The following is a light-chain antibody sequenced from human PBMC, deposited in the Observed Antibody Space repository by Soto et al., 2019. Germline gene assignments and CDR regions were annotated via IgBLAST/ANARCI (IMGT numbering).Light chain of an antibody. CDR2: DVS. V-gene: IGLV2-11*02. CDR3: CSYAGSYTVV. Sequence: QSVLTQPRSVSGSPGQSVTISCAGTSSDVGAYNYVSWYQQHPGKVPKLMIYDVSRRPSGVPDRFSGSKSGNTASLTISGLQADDEADYYCCSYAGSYTVVFGGGTKVTV. J-gene: IGLJ3*02. CDR1: SSDVGAYNY.